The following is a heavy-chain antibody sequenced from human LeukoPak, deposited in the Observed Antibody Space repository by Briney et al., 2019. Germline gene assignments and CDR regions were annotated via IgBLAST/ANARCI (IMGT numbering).Heavy chain of an antibody. D-gene: IGHD3-9*01. Sequence: ASVKVSCKASGYTFTSYYMHWVRQAPGQGLEWMGIINPSGGSTSYAQKFQGRVTMTRDTSTSTVYMELSILRSEDTAVYYCARDSRVGYDILTGYWDFDYWGQGTLVTVSS. CDR2: INPSGGST. V-gene: IGHV1-46*01. J-gene: IGHJ4*02. CDR1: GYTFTSYY. CDR3: ARDSRVGYDILTGYWDFDY.